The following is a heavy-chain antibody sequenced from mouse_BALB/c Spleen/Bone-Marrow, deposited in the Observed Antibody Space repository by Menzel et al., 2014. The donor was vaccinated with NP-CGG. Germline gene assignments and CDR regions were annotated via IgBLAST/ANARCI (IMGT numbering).Heavy chain of an antibody. CDR1: GFTFDSYN. CDR2: ISSGGGNT. V-gene: IGHV5-9*03. Sequence: EAKLVESGGGLVTPGGSLKLSCAASGFTFDSYNMSWVRQTPEKRLEWVATISSGGGNTYYPDSVKGRFTISRDNAKNNLYLQMSSLRSEDTALYYCVRREYDDYFDFWGQGTTLTVSS. D-gene: IGHD2-12*01. CDR3: VRREYDDYFDF. J-gene: IGHJ2*01.